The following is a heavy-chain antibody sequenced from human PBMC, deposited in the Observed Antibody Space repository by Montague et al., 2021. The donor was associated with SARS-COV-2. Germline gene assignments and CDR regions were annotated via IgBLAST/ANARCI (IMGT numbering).Heavy chain of an antibody. Sequence: SLRLSCAASGFTFSNIWMSWVRQAPGKGLEWVANIKPDESEKNYVDSVKSRFSISRDNAKNSLYLQMDNLRAEDTAIYYCAKNGGAHGLDVWGQGTSVSVSS. D-gene: IGHD4-23*01. CDR3: AKNGGAHGLDV. CDR2: IKPDESEK. V-gene: IGHV3-7*01. J-gene: IGHJ6*02. CDR1: GFTFSNIW.